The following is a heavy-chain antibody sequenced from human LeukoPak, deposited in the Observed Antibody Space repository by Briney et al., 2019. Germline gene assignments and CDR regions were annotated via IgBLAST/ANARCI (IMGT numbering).Heavy chain of an antibody. CDR2: IGGDGGTT. CDR3: ATTIPYWYCDL. Sequence: GGSLRLSCAASRVTFSTYKKSWIRQAPTKGLEWVSAIGGDGGTTYADSVKSRFTISIDNSKNTLYLQLNSLSAEDTALYYCATTIPYWYCDLWGQGTLVTVSS. D-gene: IGHD5-24*01. CDR1: RVTFSTYK. V-gene: IGHV3-23*01. J-gene: IGHJ2*01.